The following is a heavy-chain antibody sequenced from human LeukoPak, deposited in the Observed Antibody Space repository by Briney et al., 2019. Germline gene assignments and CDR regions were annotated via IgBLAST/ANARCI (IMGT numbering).Heavy chain of an antibody. D-gene: IGHD1-26*01. Sequence: QPGGSLRPSCAASGFTFSSYWMHWVRQAPGKGLVWVSRINSDGSSTSYADSVKGRFTISRDNAKNTLYLQMNSLRAEDTAVYYCARAGVGATPADYWGQGTLVTVSS. CDR2: INSDGSST. CDR3: ARAGVGATPADY. V-gene: IGHV3-74*01. J-gene: IGHJ4*02. CDR1: GFTFSSYW.